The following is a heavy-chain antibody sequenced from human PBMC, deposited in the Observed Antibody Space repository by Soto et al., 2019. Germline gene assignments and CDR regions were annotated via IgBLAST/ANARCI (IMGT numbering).Heavy chain of an antibody. D-gene: IGHD3-22*01. J-gene: IGHJ6*02. CDR2: IISIFGTA. V-gene: IGHV1-69*12. CDR1: AGTFSSYA. CDR3: ARVPNYYDSSGKYYYGMDV. Sequence: QVQLVQSGAEVKKPGSSVKVSCKASAGTFSSYAISWVRQAPGQGLEWMGGIISIFGTANSAQKFQGRVTITADESTTTAYMELSSLRSEDTAVYYCARVPNYYDSSGKYYYGMDVWGQGTTVTVSS.